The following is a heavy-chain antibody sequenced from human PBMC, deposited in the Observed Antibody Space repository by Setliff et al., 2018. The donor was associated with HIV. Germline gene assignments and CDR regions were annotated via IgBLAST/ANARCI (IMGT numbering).Heavy chain of an antibody. V-gene: IGHV1-69*10. CDR1: GYTFTDYY. CDR2: IIPIIGIT. D-gene: IGHD3-16*01. CDR3: AKDRGRGNWLDS. Sequence: SVKVSCKAFGYTFTDYYIHWVQQAPGQGLEWMGGIIPIIGITNQAQKFQGRVTITADKSTNTAYMELSSLRSEDTAVYYCAKDRGRGNWLDSWGPGTLVTVSS. J-gene: IGHJ5*01.